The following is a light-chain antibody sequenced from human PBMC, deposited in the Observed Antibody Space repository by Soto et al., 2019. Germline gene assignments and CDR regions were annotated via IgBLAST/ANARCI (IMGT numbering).Light chain of an antibody. CDR3: MQSLELPRT. Sequence: DIVMTQTPISLSVTPGQPTSISCKSSQSLLHSDGKTYLYWYLQKPGQPPQILIYEVSNRFSGVPDRVSGSGSGKHLTQRISRVEAEDVGVYYCMQSLELPRTFGQGTKVEIK. CDR1: QSLLHSDGKTY. J-gene: IGKJ1*01. CDR2: EVS. V-gene: IGKV2D-29*01.